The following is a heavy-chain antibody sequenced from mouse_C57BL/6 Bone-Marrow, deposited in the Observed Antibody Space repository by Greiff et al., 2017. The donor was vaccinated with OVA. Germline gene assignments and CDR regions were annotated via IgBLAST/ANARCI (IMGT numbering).Heavy chain of an antibody. V-gene: IGHV1-55*01. Sequence: VQLQQPGAELVKPGASVKMSCKASGYTFTSYWITWVKQRPGQGLEWIGDIYPGSGSTNYNEKFKSKATLTVDASSSTAYMQLSSLTSEDSAVYYCARTYYEILDDWGQGTTLTVSS. CDR3: ARTYYEILDD. CDR2: IYPGSGST. J-gene: IGHJ2*01. D-gene: IGHD2-10*01. CDR1: GYTFTSYW.